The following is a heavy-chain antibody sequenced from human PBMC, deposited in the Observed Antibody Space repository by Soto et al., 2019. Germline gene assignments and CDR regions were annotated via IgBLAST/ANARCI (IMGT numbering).Heavy chain of an antibody. D-gene: IGHD5-18*01. V-gene: IGHV1-8*01. Sequence: SVKVSCKASGYTFTSYDINWVRQATGQGLEWMGWMNPNSGNTGYAQKFQGRVTMTRNTSISTAYMELSSLRSEDTAVYYCARRGYSYGCFDYWGQGTLVTVSS. J-gene: IGHJ4*02. CDR2: MNPNSGNT. CDR1: GYTFTSYD. CDR3: ARRGYSYGCFDY.